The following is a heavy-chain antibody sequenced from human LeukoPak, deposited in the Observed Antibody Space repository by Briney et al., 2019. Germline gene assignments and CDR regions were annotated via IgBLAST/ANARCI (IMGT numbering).Heavy chain of an antibody. Sequence: GSSVKVSCKASGGTFSSYAISWVRQAPGQGLEWMGGIIPIFGTANYAQKFQGRVTTTTDESTSTAYMELSSLRSEDTAVYYCASNYGDYPVYWGQGTLVTVSS. V-gene: IGHV1-69*05. CDR2: IIPIFGTA. J-gene: IGHJ4*02. D-gene: IGHD4-17*01. CDR3: ASNYGDYPVY. CDR1: GGTFSSYA.